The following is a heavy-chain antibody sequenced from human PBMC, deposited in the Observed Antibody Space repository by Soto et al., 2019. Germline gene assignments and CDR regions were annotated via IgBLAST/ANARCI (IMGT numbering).Heavy chain of an antibody. J-gene: IGHJ4*02. V-gene: IGHV3-74*01. CDR3: TRGPRVSSTGTGAH. Sequence: LRLSCEVSGFTFSAYWMHWVRQVPGKGLIWVSRISDDGSTTTYADSVKGRFTISRDNAKNTLYLQMNGLRADDTGLYYCTRGPRVSSTGTGAHWGQGTLVTVSS. CDR2: ISDDGSTT. D-gene: IGHD1-1*01. CDR1: GFTFSAYW.